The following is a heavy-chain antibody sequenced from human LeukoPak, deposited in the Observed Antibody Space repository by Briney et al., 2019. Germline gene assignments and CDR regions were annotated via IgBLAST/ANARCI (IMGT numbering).Heavy chain of an antibody. J-gene: IGHJ4*02. CDR1: GYSISSGYY. V-gene: IGHV4-38-2*02. CDR3: AKVPSLLWFGEYFDY. Sequence: SSETLSLTCTVSGYSISSGYYWGWIRQPPGKGLEWIGSIYHSGSTYYNPSLKSRVTISVDTSKNQFSLKLSSVTAADTAVYYSAKVPSLLWFGEYFDYWGQGTLVTVSS. CDR2: IYHSGST. D-gene: IGHD3-10*01.